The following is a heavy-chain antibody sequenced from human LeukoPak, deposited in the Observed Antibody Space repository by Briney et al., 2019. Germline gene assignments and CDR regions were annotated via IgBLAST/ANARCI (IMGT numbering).Heavy chain of an antibody. J-gene: IGHJ4*02. CDR2: ISAYNGNT. CDR1: GYTFTSYG. V-gene: IGHV1-18*01. D-gene: IGHD5-12*01. CDR3: ARGLYSGYDSLKNFDY. Sequence: GASVKVSCKASGYTFTSYGISWVRQAPGQGLEWIGWISAYNGNTNYAQKLQGRVTMTTDTSTSTAYMELRSLRSDDTAVYYCARGLYSGYDSLKNFDYWGQGTLVTVSS.